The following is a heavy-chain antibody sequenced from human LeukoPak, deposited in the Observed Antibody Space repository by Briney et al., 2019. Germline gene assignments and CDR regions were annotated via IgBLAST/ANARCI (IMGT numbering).Heavy chain of an antibody. V-gene: IGHV1-46*01. D-gene: IGHD2-15*01. J-gene: IGHJ6*03. Sequence: ASVKVSCKASGYTFTSYYMHWVRQAPGQGLEWMGLINPTGGSTGYAQKFQGRVTMTRDMSTSTDYMELSSLGSEDTAVYYCAKSEMFCNGGICYPYYYMDVWGKGTTVTVSS. CDR1: GYTFTSYY. CDR3: AKSEMFCNGGICYPYYYMDV. CDR2: INPTGGST.